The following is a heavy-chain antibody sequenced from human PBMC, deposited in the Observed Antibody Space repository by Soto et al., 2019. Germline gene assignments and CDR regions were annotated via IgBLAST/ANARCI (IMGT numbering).Heavy chain of an antibody. V-gene: IGHV4-59*01. CDR2: IYYSGST. J-gene: IGHJ4*02. CDR3: ARDLGGLFDY. Sequence: SETLSLTCTVSGGSISSYYWSWIRQPPGKGLEWIGYIYYSGSTNYNPSLKSRVTISVDTSKNQFSLKLSSVTAADTAVYYCARDLGGLFDYWGQGTLVTVSS. D-gene: IGHD2-15*01. CDR1: GGSISSYY.